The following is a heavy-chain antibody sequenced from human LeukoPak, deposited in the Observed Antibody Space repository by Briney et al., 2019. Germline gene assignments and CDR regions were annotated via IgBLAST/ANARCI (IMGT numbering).Heavy chain of an antibody. D-gene: IGHD3-9*01. CDR1: GYTFTSYY. Sequence: GASVKVSCKASGYTFTSYYMHWVRQAPGQGLEWMGIINPSGGSTSYAQKFQGRVTMTRDTSISTAYMELSRLRSDDTAVYYCARPEGSTGYDILTGYYSNDAFDIWGQGTMVTVSS. CDR2: INPSGGST. V-gene: IGHV1-46*01. CDR3: ARPEGSTGYDILTGYYSNDAFDI. J-gene: IGHJ3*02.